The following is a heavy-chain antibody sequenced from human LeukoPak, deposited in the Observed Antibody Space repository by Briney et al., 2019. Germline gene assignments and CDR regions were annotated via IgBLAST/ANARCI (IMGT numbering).Heavy chain of an antibody. CDR3: ARYSSNFKFFDY. Sequence: SQTLPLTCAMSGDSVSSNSAAWNWIRQSPSRGLEWLGRTYYRSKWFNDYAVSVKGRITINPDTSKNQFSLQLNSVTPEDTAVYYCARYSSNFKFFDYWGQGTLVTVSS. CDR1: GDSVSSNSAA. V-gene: IGHV6-1*01. J-gene: IGHJ4*02. D-gene: IGHD6-13*01. CDR2: TYYRSKWFN.